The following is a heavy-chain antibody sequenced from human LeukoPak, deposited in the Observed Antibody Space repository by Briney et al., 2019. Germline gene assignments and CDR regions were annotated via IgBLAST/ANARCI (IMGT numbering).Heavy chain of an antibody. V-gene: IGHV3-7*01. Sequence: GGTLRLSCAASGFTFSSYGMSWVRQAPGKGLEWVANIKQDGSEKYYVDSVKGRFTISRDNAKNSLYLQMNSLRAEDTAVYYCARSALLGAFDIWGQGTMVTVSS. CDR3: ARSALLGAFDI. CDR1: GFTFSSYG. D-gene: IGHD3-10*01. CDR2: IKQDGSEK. J-gene: IGHJ3*02.